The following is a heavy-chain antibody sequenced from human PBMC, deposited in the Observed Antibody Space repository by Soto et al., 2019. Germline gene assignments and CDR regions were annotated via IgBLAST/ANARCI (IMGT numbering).Heavy chain of an antibody. CDR3: ASLVYDCSGRGVPFDY. CDR1: GGSISSYY. D-gene: IGHD3-22*01. J-gene: IGHJ4*02. V-gene: IGHV4-59*08. CDR2: IYYSGST. Sequence: PSETLSLTCTVYGGSISSYYRRWIRQPPGKGLEWIGYIYYSGSTNYNPSLKSRVTISVDTSKNQFSLKLSSVTAADTAVYYCASLVYDCSGRGVPFDYWGQGTLVTVSS.